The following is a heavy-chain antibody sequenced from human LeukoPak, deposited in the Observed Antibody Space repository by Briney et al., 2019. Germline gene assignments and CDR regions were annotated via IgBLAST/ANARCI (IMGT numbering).Heavy chain of an antibody. CDR3: TTDTNDYGDSYLDY. D-gene: IGHD4-17*01. CDR2: IKSKTDGGTT. Sequence: GGSLRLSCAASGFTFSNAWMSWVRQAPGKGLEWVGRIKSKTDGGTTDYAAPVKGRFTISRDDPKNTLYLQMNSLKTEDTAVYYCTTDTNDYGDSYLDYWGQGTLSPSPQ. J-gene: IGHJ4*02. V-gene: IGHV3-15*01. CDR1: GFTFSNAW.